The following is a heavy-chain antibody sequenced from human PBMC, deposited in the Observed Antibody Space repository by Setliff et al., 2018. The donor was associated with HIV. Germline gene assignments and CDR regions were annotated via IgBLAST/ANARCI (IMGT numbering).Heavy chain of an antibody. V-gene: IGHV3-30*02. D-gene: IGHD1-26*01. Sequence: GGSLRLSCAASGFSLSNYGMHWVRQAPGKGLEWVAFIRNDGSNIFYGDTVKGRFTISRDNAKNTLYLQMHSLTAEDTAVYYCAKDLSRGASDYWGQGTLVTVSS. CDR1: GFSLSNYG. CDR3: AKDLSRGASDY. CDR2: IRNDGSNI. J-gene: IGHJ4*02.